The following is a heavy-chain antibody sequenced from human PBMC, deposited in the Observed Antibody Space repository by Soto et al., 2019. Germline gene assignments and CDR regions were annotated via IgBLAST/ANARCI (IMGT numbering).Heavy chain of an antibody. D-gene: IGHD1-7*01. CDR2: MNPNSGNT. V-gene: IGHV1-8*01. J-gene: IGHJ6*02. CDR1: GYTFTSYD. CDR3: ARGGWTELYYYYGMDV. Sequence: ASVKVSCKASGYTFTSYDIDWVRQATGQGLEWMGWMNPNSGNTGYAQKFQGRVTMTRNTSISTAYMELSSLRSEDTAVYYCARGGWTELYYYYGMDVWGQGTTVTVSS.